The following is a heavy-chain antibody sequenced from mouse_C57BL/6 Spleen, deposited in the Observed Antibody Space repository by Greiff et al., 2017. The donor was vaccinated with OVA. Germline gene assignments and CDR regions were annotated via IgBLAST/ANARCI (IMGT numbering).Heavy chain of an antibody. CDR3: ARQEDPSAIDV. D-gene: IGHD6-1*01. V-gene: IGHV5-6*01. CDR1: GFTFSSYG. J-gene: IGHJ1*03. Sequence: EVQGVESGGDLVKPGGSLKLSCAASGFTFSSYGMSWVRQTPDKRLAWVATISSGGSYTYYPDSLKGRFTFSRDNAKNTLYLQMSSLKSEDTAMYYCARQEDPSAIDVWGTGTTVTVSS. CDR2: ISSGGSYT.